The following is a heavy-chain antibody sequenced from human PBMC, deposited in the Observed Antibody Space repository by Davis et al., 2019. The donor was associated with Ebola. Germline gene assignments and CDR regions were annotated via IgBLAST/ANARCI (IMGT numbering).Heavy chain of an antibody. CDR1: GGSISSYY. CDR2: IYYIGST. J-gene: IGHJ4*02. Sequence: MPSETLSLTCTVSGGSISSYYWSWIRQPPGKGLEWIGYIYYIGSTNYNPSLKSRVTISVDTSKNQFSLKLSSVTAADTAVYYCARTLRGYSEYYFDYWGQGTLVTVSS. D-gene: IGHD3-22*01. CDR3: ARTLRGYSEYYFDY. V-gene: IGHV4-59*01.